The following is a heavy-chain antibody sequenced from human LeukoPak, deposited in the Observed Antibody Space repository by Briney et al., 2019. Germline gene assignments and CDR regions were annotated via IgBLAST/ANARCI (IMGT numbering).Heavy chain of an antibody. D-gene: IGHD6-13*01. Sequence: PGRSLRLSCAASGFTFGSYGMHWARQAPGKGLEWVAVISYDGSNKYYADSVKGRFTISRDNSNNTLFLQMNSLRAEDTAVYYCATERAARTATALDYWGQGTLVTVSS. J-gene: IGHJ4*02. CDR3: ATERAARTATALDY. CDR2: ISYDGSNK. V-gene: IGHV3-30*03. CDR1: GFTFGSYG.